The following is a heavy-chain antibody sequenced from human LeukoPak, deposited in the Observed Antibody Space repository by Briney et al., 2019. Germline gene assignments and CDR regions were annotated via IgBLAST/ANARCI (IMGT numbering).Heavy chain of an antibody. CDR2: IYSSGST. D-gene: IGHD1-26*01. CDR1: DVPISSYY. J-gene: IGHJ5*02. CDR3: ARALPKLVGAYRGMRFDP. V-gene: IGHV4-4*07. Sequence: PSETLSLTCTVSDVPISSYYWSWIRQPAGKGLEWIGRIYSSGSTNYSPSLKCRVTMSVDTPKNQFSLKLSSVTAADTAVYYCARALPKLVGAYRGMRFDPWGQGTLVTVSS.